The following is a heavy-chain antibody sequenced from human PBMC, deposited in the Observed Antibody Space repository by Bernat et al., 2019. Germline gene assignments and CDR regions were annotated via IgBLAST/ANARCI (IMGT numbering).Heavy chain of an antibody. CDR3: AREGQQQLEHRMDD. CDR1: GGTFSSYA. Sequence: QVQLVQSGAEVNKPGCSVKLSCKASGGTFSSYAISWVRQAPGQGLEWMGGIISIFGTANYAQSFQGRVTITADKSTSTAYMELSSLRTEDTAVYYCAREGQQQLEHRMDDWGQGTLVTVSS. D-gene: IGHD6-13*01. V-gene: IGHV1-69*06. J-gene: IGHJ4*02. CDR2: IISIFGTA.